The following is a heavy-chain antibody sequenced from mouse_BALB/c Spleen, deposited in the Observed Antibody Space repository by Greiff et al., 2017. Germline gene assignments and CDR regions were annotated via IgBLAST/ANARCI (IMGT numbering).Heavy chain of an antibody. V-gene: IGHV1-7*01. Sequence: QVQLQQSGAELAKPGASVKMSCKASGYTFTSYWMHWVKQRPGQGLEWIGYINPSTGYTEYNQKFKDKATLTADKSSSTAYMQLSSLKSEDSAVYYCAKKGWDWFAYWGQGTLVTVSA. J-gene: IGHJ3*01. CDR3: AKKGWDWFAY. CDR1: GYTFTSYW. CDR2: INPSTGYT. D-gene: IGHD3-3*01.